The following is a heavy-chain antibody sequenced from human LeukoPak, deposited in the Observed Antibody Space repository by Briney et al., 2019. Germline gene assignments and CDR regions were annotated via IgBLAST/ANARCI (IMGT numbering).Heavy chain of an antibody. CDR2: ISSSGSTI. J-gene: IGHJ4*02. D-gene: IGHD2-2*01. V-gene: IGHV3-48*03. CDR1: GFTFSSYE. CDR3: AKSFRSTSLDY. Sequence: GGSLRLSCAASGFTFSSYEMNWVRQAPGKGLEWVSYISSSGSTIYYAGSVKGRFTISRDNAKNSLYLQMNSLRAGDTAVYYCAKSFRSTSLDYWGQGTLVTVSS.